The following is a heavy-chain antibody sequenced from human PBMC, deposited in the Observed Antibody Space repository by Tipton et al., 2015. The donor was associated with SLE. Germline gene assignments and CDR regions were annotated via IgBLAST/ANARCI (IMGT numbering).Heavy chain of an antibody. J-gene: IGHJ3*02. CDR2: ISYDGSNK. CDR1: GFTFSSYA. Sequence: SLRLSCAASGFTFSSYAMSWVRQAPGKGLEWVAVISYDGSNKYYADSVKGRFTISRDNSKNTLYLQMNSLTTDDTAVYYCSTEENRAFDIWGQGTMVTVSS. V-gene: IGHV3-30*04. CDR3: STEENRAFDI.